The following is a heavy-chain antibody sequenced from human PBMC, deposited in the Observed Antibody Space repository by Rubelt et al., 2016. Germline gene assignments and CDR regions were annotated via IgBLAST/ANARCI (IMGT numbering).Heavy chain of an antibody. CDR3: ARLRGSPQGAAFDI. V-gene: IGHV5-51*01. D-gene: IGHD1-26*01. CDR2: IYPGDSDT. J-gene: IGHJ3*02. Sequence: EVQLVQSGAEVKKPGESLKISCKGSGYSFTTYWIGWVRQMPGKGLECMGIIYPGDSDTRYSPPFQGQFTISPDKSISTAYLRWGSLKASDTAMYYCARLRGSPQGAAFDIWGQGTMVTVSS. CDR1: GYSFTTYW.